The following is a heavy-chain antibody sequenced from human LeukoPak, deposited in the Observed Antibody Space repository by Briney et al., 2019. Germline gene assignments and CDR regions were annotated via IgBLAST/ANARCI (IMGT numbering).Heavy chain of an antibody. CDR2: NSCSSSYI. CDR3: ARGAVAGYYYYYMDV. CDR1: GFAFSSYS. V-gene: IGHV3-21*01. J-gene: IGHJ6*03. Sequence: GEPLRLSCAASGFAFSSYSMKWVRQAPGKGLEWVSSNSCSSSYIYYADSVKGRFTISRDNAKNSLYLQMNSLRAEDTAVYYCARGAVAGYYYYYMDVWGKGTTVTVSS. D-gene: IGHD6-19*01.